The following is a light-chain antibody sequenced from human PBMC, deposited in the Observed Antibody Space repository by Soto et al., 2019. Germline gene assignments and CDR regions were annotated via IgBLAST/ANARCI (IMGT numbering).Light chain of an antibody. CDR2: EVS. CDR3: GSYTDTNTLDV. J-gene: IGLJ1*01. Sequence: QSALTQPASVSGSPGQSITISCTGTSSDVGGYNFVSWYQQHPGKAPKLMIYEVSNRPSGVSNRFSGSKSGNTASLTISGLQAEDEADYYCGSYTDTNTLDVFGTGIKLTVL. CDR1: SSDVGGYNF. V-gene: IGLV2-14*01.